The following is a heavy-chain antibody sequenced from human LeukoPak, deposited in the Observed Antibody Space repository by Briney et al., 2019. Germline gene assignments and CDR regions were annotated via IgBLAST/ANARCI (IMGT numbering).Heavy chain of an antibody. D-gene: IGHD1-14*01. CDR2: ISYDGSNK. CDR3: ARYLYNDYGDD. V-gene: IGHV3-30*03. Sequence: GGSLRLSCAASGFTFSSYGMHWVRQAPGKGLEWVAVISYDGSNKYYADSVKGRFTISRDNSKNTLYLQMNSLRAEDTAVYYCARYLYNDYGDDWGQGTLVTVSS. J-gene: IGHJ4*02. CDR1: GFTFSSYG.